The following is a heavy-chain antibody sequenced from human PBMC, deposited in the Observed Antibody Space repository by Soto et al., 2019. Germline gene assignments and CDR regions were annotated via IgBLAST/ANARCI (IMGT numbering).Heavy chain of an antibody. CDR1: GFTFSSYA. J-gene: IGHJ4*02. V-gene: IGHV3-30*04. D-gene: IGHD2-15*01. CDR3: ARDPGYCSGGSCSETPDY. Sequence: VQLVESGGGVVQPGRYLRLSCAASGFTFSSYAMHWVRQAPGKGLEWVAITSYDGRNKYYADSVKGRFTISRDNSKNTLYLQMNSLRAEDTAVYYCARDPGYCSGGSCSETPDYWGQGTLVTVSS. CDR2: TSYDGRNK.